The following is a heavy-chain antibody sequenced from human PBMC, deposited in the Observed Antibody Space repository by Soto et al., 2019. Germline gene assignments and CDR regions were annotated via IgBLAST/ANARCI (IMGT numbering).Heavy chain of an antibody. CDR2: IYYTGST. CDR1: GGSISRYF. V-gene: IGHV4-59*01. D-gene: IGHD3-16*01. Sequence: QVQLQESGPGLVKPSETLSLTCTVSGGSISRYFWGWIRQPLGKGLELIGYIYYTGSTNYHPSLKNRVTISVDTSQNQFSLKLNSVTAADTAVYFCARSLRNDLFDYWGQGALVTVSS. J-gene: IGHJ4*02. CDR3: ARSLRNDLFDY.